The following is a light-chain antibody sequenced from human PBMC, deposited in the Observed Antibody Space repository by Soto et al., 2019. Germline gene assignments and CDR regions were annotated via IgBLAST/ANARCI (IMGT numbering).Light chain of an antibody. J-gene: IGLJ2*01. CDR2: EVS. Sequence: QSALTQPASVSGSPGQSITISCTGPSSDVGSYNLVSWYQQQPGKAPKLMIYEVSKRPSGVSNRFSGAKSGNTASLTISGLQAEDEADYYCCSYASSSTLVFGGGTKLTVL. V-gene: IGLV2-23*02. CDR1: SSDVGSYNL. CDR3: CSYASSSTLV.